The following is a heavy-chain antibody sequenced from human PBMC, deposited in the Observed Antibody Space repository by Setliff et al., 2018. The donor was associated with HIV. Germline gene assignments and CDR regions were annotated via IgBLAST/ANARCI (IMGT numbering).Heavy chain of an antibody. D-gene: IGHD4-17*01. CDR1: GGPSSGY. V-gene: IGHV4-34*01. CDR3: ASFFVTTVTNQDY. Sequence: SETLSLTCAVYGGPSSGYWSWIRQPPGKGPEWIGSIYHSGSTYYNPSLQSRVTISLDTSNNQFSLKLTSVTAADTAMYYCASFFVTTVTNQDYWGQGTPVTVSS. CDR2: IYHSGST. J-gene: IGHJ4*02.